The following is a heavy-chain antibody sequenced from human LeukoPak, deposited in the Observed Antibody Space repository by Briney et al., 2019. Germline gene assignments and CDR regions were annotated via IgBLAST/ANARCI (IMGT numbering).Heavy chain of an antibody. CDR3: ARHLFPYYDILTGCFDY. D-gene: IGHD3-9*01. Sequence: GGSLRLSCAASGFTFSSYAMSWVRQAPGKGLEWVSYISATGGTIYYADSVKGRFTISRDNAKNSLYLQMNSLRAEDTAVYYCARHLFPYYDILTGCFDYWDQGTLVTVSS. CDR1: GFTFSSYA. CDR2: ISATGGTI. V-gene: IGHV3-48*04. J-gene: IGHJ4*02.